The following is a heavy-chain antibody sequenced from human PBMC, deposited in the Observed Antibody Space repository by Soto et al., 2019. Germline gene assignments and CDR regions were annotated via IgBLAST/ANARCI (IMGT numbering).Heavy chain of an antibody. D-gene: IGHD2-15*01. Sequence: QVQLVESGGGVVHPGRSLRLSCAAAGLTCNRYGMHLVRKAPGKGLELVASISHDGTNKYYVDSVKGRFTISRDNSKRTLYLQMNSLRAEDTAVYCCAKTRGKKYYSSWFDCWGQGTLVTVSS. CDR1: GLTCNRYG. V-gene: IGHV3-30*18. J-gene: IGHJ4*02. CDR2: ISHDGTNK. CDR3: AKTRGKKYYSSWFDC.